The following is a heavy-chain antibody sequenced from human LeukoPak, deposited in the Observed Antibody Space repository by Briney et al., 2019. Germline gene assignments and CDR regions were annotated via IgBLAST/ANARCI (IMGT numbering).Heavy chain of an antibody. Sequence: GGSLRLSCTVSGFTVSSNSMSWVRQAPGKGLEWVSFIYSDNTHYSDSVKGRFTISRDNSKNTLYLRMNSLKTEDTAVYYCTRRYYDSSGYYYMDDYWGQGTLVTVSS. CDR2: IYSDNT. CDR3: TRRYYDSSGYYYMDDY. J-gene: IGHJ4*02. D-gene: IGHD3-22*01. CDR1: GFTVSSNS. V-gene: IGHV3-53*01.